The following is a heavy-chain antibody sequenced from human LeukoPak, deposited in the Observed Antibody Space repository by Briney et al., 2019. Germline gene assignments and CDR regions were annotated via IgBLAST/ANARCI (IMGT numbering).Heavy chain of an antibody. CDR1: GFTFDDYA. CDR2: ISWNSGSI. CDR3: AKDRTDCSGGSCYSLYYYYYMDV. J-gene: IGHJ6*03. D-gene: IGHD2-15*01. Sequence: GGSLRLSCAASGFTFDDYAMHWVRQAPGKGLEWVSGISWNSGSIGYADSVKGRFTISRDNANNSLYLQMNSLRAEDTALYYCAKDRTDCSGGSCYSLYYYYYMDVWGKGTTVTVSS. V-gene: IGHV3-9*01.